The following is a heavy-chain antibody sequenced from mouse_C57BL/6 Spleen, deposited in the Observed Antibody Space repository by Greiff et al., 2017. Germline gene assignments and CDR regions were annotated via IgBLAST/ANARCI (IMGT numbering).Heavy chain of an antibody. CDR1: GYSFTGYF. D-gene: IGHD2-5*01. CDR3: ARRRSLAYYSNYDYAMDY. V-gene: IGHV1-20*01. Sequence: DVKLQESGPELVKPGDSVKISCKASGYSFTGYFMNWVMQSHGKSLEWIGRINPYNGDTFYNQKFNGKATLTVDKSSSTAHMELRSLTSEDSAVYYCARRRSLAYYSNYDYAMDYWGQGTSVTVSS. CDR2: INPYNGDT. J-gene: IGHJ4*01.